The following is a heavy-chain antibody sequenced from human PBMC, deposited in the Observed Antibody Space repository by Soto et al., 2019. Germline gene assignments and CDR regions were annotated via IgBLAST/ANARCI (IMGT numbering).Heavy chain of an antibody. CDR1: GFTFSSYA. CDR2: ISGSGGST. Sequence: GGSLRLSCAASGFTFSSYAMSWVRQAPGKGLEWVSAISGSGGSTYYADSVKGRFTISRDNSKNTLYLQMNSLRAEDTAVYYCATATNRYFVIQYYFDYWGQGTLVTVSS. J-gene: IGHJ4*02. CDR3: ATATNRYFVIQYYFDY. D-gene: IGHD3-9*01. V-gene: IGHV3-23*01.